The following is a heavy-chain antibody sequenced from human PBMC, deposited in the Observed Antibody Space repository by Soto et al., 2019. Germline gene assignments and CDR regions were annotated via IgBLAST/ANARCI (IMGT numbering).Heavy chain of an antibody. Sequence: PSETLSLTCTVSGGSISSYYWSWIRQPPGKGLEWIGYIYYSGSTNYNPSLKSRVTISVDTPKNQFSLKLSSVTAADTAVYYCAREKKTYYDFWSGKTGGMDVWGQGTTVTVSS. J-gene: IGHJ6*02. V-gene: IGHV4-59*01. D-gene: IGHD3-3*01. CDR3: AREKKTYYDFWSGKTGGMDV. CDR1: GGSISSYY. CDR2: IYYSGST.